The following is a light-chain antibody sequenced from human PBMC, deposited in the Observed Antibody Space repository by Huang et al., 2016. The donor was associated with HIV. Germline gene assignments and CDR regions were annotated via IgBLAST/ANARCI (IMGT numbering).Light chain of an antibody. CDR1: QFVANAY. Sequence: EIVLTQSPGTLSLSPGDRATLSCRASQFVANAYVAWYQHKPGQSPRLLIYGASMGASGIPDRFSGSGFGTDFTLTISRLEPDDFAVYFCQQCGSPTWTFGQGTKVEIK. J-gene: IGKJ1*01. CDR2: GAS. V-gene: IGKV3-20*01. CDR3: QQCGSPTWT.